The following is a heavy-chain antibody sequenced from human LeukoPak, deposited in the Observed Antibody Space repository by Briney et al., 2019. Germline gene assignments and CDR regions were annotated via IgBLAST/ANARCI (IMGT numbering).Heavy chain of an antibody. CDR1: GFTFSTYA. D-gene: IGHD1-26*01. CDR3: AKDYRGYFSDY. CDR2: ISGNSGTT. Sequence: PGGSLRLSCAASGFTFSTYAMSWVRQAPGKGLEWVSAISGNSGTTNYADSVKGRFTISRDNSKNTLYLQMSSLRAEDTALYYCAKDYRGYFSDYWGQGTLVTVSS. J-gene: IGHJ4*02. V-gene: IGHV3-23*01.